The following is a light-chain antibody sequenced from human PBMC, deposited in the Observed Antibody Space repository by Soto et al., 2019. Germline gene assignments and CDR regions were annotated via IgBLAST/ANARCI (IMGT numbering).Light chain of an antibody. V-gene: IGKV3-20*01. J-gene: IGKJ5*01. CDR3: QHYAGGSRIT. CDR1: QSVSSR. CDR2: GAS. Sequence: EIVMTQSPGTLSFSPGERATLSCRASQSVSSRLAWYQQKPGQAPRLLISGASSRATGIPDRFSGSGFGTDFTLTISRLEPEDFALYYCQHYAGGSRITFGQGTRLEI.